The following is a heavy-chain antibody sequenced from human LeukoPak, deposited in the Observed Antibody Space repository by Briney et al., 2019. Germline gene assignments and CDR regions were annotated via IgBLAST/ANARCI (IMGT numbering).Heavy chain of an antibody. CDR1: GFTFSSYA. D-gene: IGHD3-3*01. Sequence: PGRSLRLSCAASGFTFSSYAMHWVRQAPGKGLEWVAVISYDGSNKYYADSVKGRFTISRDNSKNSLYLQMNSLRAEDTAVYYCARVHHLEWLFGQDYWGQGTLVTVSS. CDR2: ISYDGSNK. CDR3: ARVHHLEWLFGQDY. J-gene: IGHJ4*02. V-gene: IGHV3-30-3*01.